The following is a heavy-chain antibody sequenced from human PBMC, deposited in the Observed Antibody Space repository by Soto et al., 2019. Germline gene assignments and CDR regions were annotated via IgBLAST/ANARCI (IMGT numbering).Heavy chain of an antibody. J-gene: IGHJ6*02. V-gene: IGHV3-74*01. D-gene: IGHD3-10*02. CDR3: ARVGRMFDYYYGMDV. Sequence: EMQLMESGGGLVKPGGSLRISCAASGFTFSHYWLQWVRQTPGKGLVWVSRISTDGSSTWYADSVKGRFTISRDRAKNTLYLQMSSLRAEDTAVYYCARVGRMFDYYYGMDVWGQGPTVAVSS. CDR1: GFTFSHYW. CDR2: ISTDGSST.